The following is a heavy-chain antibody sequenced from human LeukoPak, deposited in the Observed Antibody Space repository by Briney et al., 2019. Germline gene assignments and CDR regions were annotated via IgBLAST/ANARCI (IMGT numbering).Heavy chain of an antibody. J-gene: IGHJ6*02. CDR2: ISYDGSNK. CDR3: ARGLIAAAATGYYYSYGMDV. Sequence: PGGSLRLSCAASGFTFSSYGMHWVRQAPGKGLEWVAVISYDGSNKYYADSVKGRFTISRDNSKNTLYLQMNSLRAEDTAVYYCARGLIAAAATGYYYSYGMDVWGQGTTVTVSS. CDR1: GFTFSSYG. V-gene: IGHV3-30*03. D-gene: IGHD6-13*01.